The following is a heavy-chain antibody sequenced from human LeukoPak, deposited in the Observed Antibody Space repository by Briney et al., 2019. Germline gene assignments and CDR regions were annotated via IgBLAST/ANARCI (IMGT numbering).Heavy chain of an antibody. D-gene: IGHD2-2*01. V-gene: IGHV3-48*04. CDR3: AGGTSPTLYYYYYYGMDV. Sequence: GGSLRLSCAASGFTFSSYSMNWVRQAPGKGLEWVSYISSSGSTIYYADSVKGRFTISRDNAKNSLYLQMNSLRAEDTAVYYCAGGTSPTLYYYYYYGMDVWGQGTTVTVSS. CDR1: GFTFSSYS. CDR2: ISSSGSTI. J-gene: IGHJ6*02.